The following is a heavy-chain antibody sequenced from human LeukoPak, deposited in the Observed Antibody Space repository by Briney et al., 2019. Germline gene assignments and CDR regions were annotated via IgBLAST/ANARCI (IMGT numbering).Heavy chain of an antibody. CDR2: IYYSGST. D-gene: IGHD2-15*01. CDR1: GGSISSSSYY. V-gene: IGHV4-39*01. J-gene: IGHJ4*02. CDR3: ASSLDCSGGSCYLGYFDY. Sequence: SETLSLTCTVSGGSISSSSYYWGWIRQPPGKGLEWIGSIYYSGSTYYNPSLKSRVTISVDTSKNQFSLKLSSVTAADTAVYYCASSLDCSGGSCYLGYFDYWGQGTLVTVSS.